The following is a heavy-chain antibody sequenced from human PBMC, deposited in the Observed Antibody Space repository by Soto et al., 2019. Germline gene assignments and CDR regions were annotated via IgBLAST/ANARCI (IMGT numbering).Heavy chain of an antibody. J-gene: IGHJ4*02. CDR1: GGSISSYY. V-gene: IGHV4-59*08. Sequence: PSETLSLTCTVSGGSISSYYWSWIRQPPGKGLEWIGYIYYSGSTNYNPSLKSRVTISVDTSKNQFSLKLSSVTAADTAVYYCARHHDYTFFDYWGQGTLVTAPQ. CDR3: ARHHDYTFFDY. D-gene: IGHD3-16*01. CDR2: IYYSGST.